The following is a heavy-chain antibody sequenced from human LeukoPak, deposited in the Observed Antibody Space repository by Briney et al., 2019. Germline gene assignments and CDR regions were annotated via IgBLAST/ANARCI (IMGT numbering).Heavy chain of an antibody. CDR3: AKDEAYYDFWSSGRYYYYMDV. V-gene: IGHV3-30*02. D-gene: IGHD3-3*01. CDR1: GFTFSSYG. CDR2: IRYDGSNK. Sequence: GGSLRLSCAASGFTFSSYGMHWVRQAPGKGLEWVAFIRYDGSNKYYADSVKGRFTISRDNSKNTLYLQMNSLRVEDTAVYYCAKDEAYYDFWSSGRYYYYMDVWGEGTTVTVSS. J-gene: IGHJ6*03.